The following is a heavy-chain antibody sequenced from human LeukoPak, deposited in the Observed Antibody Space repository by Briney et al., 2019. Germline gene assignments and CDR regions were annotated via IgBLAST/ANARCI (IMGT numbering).Heavy chain of an antibody. CDR3: ARDRPALRWEFDP. J-gene: IGHJ5*02. CDR1: GYTFTGYY. Sequence: ASVKVSCKASGYTFTGYYMHWVRQAPGQGLEWMGWINPNSGGTNYAQKFQGRVTMTRDTSISTAYMELSRLRSDDTAVYYCARDRPALRWEFDPWGQGTLVTVSS. V-gene: IGHV1-2*02. D-gene: IGHD5-24*01. CDR2: INPNSGGT.